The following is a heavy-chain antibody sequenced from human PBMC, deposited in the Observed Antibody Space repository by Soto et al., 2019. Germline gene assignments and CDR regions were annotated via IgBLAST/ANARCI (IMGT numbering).Heavy chain of an antibody. CDR1: GFTVSSNY. J-gene: IGHJ2*01. Sequence: VQLVETGGGLIQPGGSLRLSCAASGFTVSSNYMSWVRQAPGKGLEWVSVIYSGGSTYYADSVKGRFTISRDNSKNPLYLQMNSLRAEDTAVYYCARDPAGYSSGWPNWYFDLWGRGTLVTVSS. V-gene: IGHV3-53*02. CDR2: IYSGGST. CDR3: ARDPAGYSSGWPNWYFDL. D-gene: IGHD6-19*01.